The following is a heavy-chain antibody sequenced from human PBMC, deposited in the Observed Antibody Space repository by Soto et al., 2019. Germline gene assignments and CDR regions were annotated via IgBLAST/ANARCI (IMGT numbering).Heavy chain of an antibody. Sequence: QVQLQESGPGLVKPSETLSLTCAVSGGSISGYYWSWIRQPPGKRLEWIGYIYYSGYTNYNPTLKGRVTISVDRSKNQFYLELRSVTASDTAVYYGARDSVGSGYDWGQGTVVTVSS. J-gene: IGHJ4*02. CDR3: ARDSVGSGYD. CDR1: GGSISGYY. D-gene: IGHD5-12*01. CDR2: IYYSGYT. V-gene: IGHV4-59*01.